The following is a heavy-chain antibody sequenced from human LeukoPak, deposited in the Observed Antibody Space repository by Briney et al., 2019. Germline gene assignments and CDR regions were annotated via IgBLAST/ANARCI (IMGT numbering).Heavy chain of an antibody. V-gene: IGHV4-4*02. Sequence: PSETLSLTCAVSGGSISSSNWWSWARQPPGKGLEWIGEIFHSGSTNYNPSLKSRVTISVDKSKNQFSLKLSSVTAADTAVYFCARAIYYYGSGRSYGMDVWGQGTTVTVSS. CDR2: IFHSGST. CDR3: ARAIYYYGSGRSYGMDV. CDR1: GGSISSSNW. J-gene: IGHJ6*02. D-gene: IGHD3-10*01.